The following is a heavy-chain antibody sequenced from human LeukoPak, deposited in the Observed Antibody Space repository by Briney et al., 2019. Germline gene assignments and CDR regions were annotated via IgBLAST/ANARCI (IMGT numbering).Heavy chain of an antibody. CDR2: ISGGSGST. CDR1: GFTFSSYA. D-gene: IGHD3-22*01. V-gene: IGHV3-23*01. J-gene: IGHJ4*02. CDR3: AKENWVYNWKYDSSGSGINY. Sequence: GGSLRLSCAASGFTFSSYAMHWVRQAPGKGLQWVSAISGGSGSTYYTDSVKGRFTISRDNSKNTLFLQMNSLRVEDTAVYYCAKENWVYNWKYDSSGSGINYWGQGTLVTVSS.